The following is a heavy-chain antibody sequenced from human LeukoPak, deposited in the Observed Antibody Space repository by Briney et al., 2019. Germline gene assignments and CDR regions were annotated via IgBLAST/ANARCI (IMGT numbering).Heavy chain of an antibody. Sequence: GGSLRLSCETSGFIFSNCWMTWVRQAPGKGLEWVGRIKSKTDGGTTDYAAPVKGRFTISRDDSKNTLYLQMNSLKTEDTAVYYCTTETRYGFRFRTYYYYMDVWGKGTTVTVSS. CDR3: TTETRYGFRFRTYYYYMDV. V-gene: IGHV3-15*01. CDR2: IKSKTDGGTT. D-gene: IGHD4-17*01. CDR1: GFIFSNCW. J-gene: IGHJ6*03.